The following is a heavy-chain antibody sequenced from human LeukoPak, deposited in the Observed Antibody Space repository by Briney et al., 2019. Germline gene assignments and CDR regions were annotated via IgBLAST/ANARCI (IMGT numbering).Heavy chain of an antibody. J-gene: IGHJ4*02. CDR2: ISGSGGST. V-gene: IGHV3-23*01. CDR1: GFTFSSYA. Sequence: GGSLRLSCAASGFTFSSYAMSWVRQAPGRGLEWVSAISGSGGSTYYADSGKGRFTISRDNSKNTLYLQMNSLRAEDTAVYYCAKDGGSGSYYIGPINWGQGTLVTVSS. D-gene: IGHD3-10*01. CDR3: AKDGGSGSYYIGPIN.